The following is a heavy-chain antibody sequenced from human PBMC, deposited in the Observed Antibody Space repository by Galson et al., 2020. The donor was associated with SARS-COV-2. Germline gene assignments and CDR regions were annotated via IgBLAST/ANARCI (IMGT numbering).Heavy chain of an antibody. CDR3: ERDMAPGYTSGWEVDD. CDR1: GYTFPDYY. Sequence: ASVTVSCKPSGYTFPDYYLHSVRQAPGQGLEWMGWINPNSGGTNSAHKLPGRLTMTRDTSISTAYMELSRLRSDDTAVYYCERDMAPGYTSGWEVDDGGQGTLVTVSS. J-gene: IGHJ4*02. CDR2: INPNSGGT. D-gene: IGHD6-19*01. V-gene: IGHV1-2*07.